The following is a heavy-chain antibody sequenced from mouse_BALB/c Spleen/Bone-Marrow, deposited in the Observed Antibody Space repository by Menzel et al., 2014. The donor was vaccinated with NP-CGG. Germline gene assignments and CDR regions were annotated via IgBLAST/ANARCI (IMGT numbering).Heavy chain of an antibody. CDR2: INPESNTI. Sequence: EVHLVESGGGLVQPGGSLQLSCAASGFDFSRYWMSWVRQAPGKGLQWIGEINPESNTINYTPSLKDKFIISRDNAKNTLYLQMSKVRSEDTALYCCARLGYYGWFAYWGQGTLVTVSA. J-gene: IGHJ3*01. V-gene: IGHV4-1*02. D-gene: IGHD2-3*01. CDR3: ARLGYYGWFAY. CDR1: GFDFSRYW.